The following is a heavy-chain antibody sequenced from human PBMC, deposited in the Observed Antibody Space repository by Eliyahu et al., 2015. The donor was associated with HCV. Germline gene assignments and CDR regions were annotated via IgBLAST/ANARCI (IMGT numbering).Heavy chain of an antibody. V-gene: IGHV3-30*04. CDR1: GFTFSSSA. CDR3: ARDRGGDYNFDY. J-gene: IGHJ4*02. D-gene: IGHD2-21*01. CDR2: ISYDGGNK. Sequence: QVELVESGGGVVQPGRSLGLSCAASGFTFSSSAMHWVRQAPGKGLGWVAVISYDGGNKYYADSVKGRFTISRDISMNTLYLQMNSLRAEDTAVYYCARDRGGDYNFDYWGQGTLVTVSS.